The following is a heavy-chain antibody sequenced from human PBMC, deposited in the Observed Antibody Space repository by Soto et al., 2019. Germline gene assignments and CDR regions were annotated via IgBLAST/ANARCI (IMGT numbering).Heavy chain of an antibody. D-gene: IGHD3-16*01. CDR1: GFTVSGNY. CDR3: ARARDYASS. CDR2: TYPAGDT. V-gene: IGHV3-53*01. Sequence: ASGFTVSGNYMTWVRQAPGKGLEWVSLTYPAGDTYYADSVKVRFTISRDNSKNTLYLQMNSLRAEDTAVYYCARARDYASSWGQGSLVTVSS. J-gene: IGHJ1*01.